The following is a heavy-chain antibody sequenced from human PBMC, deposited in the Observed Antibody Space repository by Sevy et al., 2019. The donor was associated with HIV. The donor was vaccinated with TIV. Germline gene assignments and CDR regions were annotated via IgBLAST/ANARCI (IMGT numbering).Heavy chain of an antibody. J-gene: IGHJ4*02. CDR2: ISSSSSYI. CDR1: GFTFSSYS. Sequence: GGSLRLSCAASGFTFSSYSMNWVRQAPGKGLEWVSSISSSSSYIYYADSVKGRFTISRDNAKNSLYLQMNSLRVEDTAVYYCARDRGIPSSSWGVCGFWGQGTLVTVSS. V-gene: IGHV3-21*01. CDR3: ARDRGIPSSSWGVCGF. D-gene: IGHD6-13*01.